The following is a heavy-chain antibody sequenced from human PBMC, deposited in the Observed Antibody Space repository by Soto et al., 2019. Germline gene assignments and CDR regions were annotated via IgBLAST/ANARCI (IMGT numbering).Heavy chain of an antibody. CDR2: INHSGST. V-gene: IGHV4-34*01. J-gene: IGHJ6*02. Sequence: PSETLSLTCAVYGGSFSGYYWSWIRQPPGKGLEWIGEINHSGSTNYNPSLKSRVTISVDTSKNQFSLKLSSVTAADTAVYYCARGSSGYYYYYGMDVLGQGTTVTVSS. CDR3: ARGSSGYYYYYGMDV. D-gene: IGHD3-10*01. CDR1: GGSFSGYY.